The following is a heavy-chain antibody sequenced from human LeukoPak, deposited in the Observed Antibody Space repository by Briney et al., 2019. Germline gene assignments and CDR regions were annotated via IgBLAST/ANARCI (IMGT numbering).Heavy chain of an antibody. J-gene: IGHJ4*02. CDR2: IEHHGSEK. CDR3: ARGPFVVINAPDY. Sequence: GSLRLSCAASGFTLSSYWMTWVRQAPGKGLEWVANIEHHGSEKYYVDSVKGRFTISRDKAKNSLYLQMNSLRAEDTAVYYCARGPFVVINAPDYWGQGTLVTVSS. CDR1: GFTLSSYW. V-gene: IGHV3-7*01. D-gene: IGHD2-21*01.